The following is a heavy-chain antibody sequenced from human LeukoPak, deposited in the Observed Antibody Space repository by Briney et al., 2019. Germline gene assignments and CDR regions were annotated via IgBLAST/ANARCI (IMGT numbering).Heavy chain of an antibody. Sequence: SETLSLTCTVSGGSISSSGYYWGWIRQPPGKGLEWVGSVYYTGSTFYDPSLKSRVTTSVDTSKNHFSLNLSSVTAADTAVYYCARHRGRYYDSGSYYYFDYWGQGTLVTVSS. V-gene: IGHV4-39*02. D-gene: IGHD3-10*01. J-gene: IGHJ4*02. CDR2: VYYTGST. CDR1: GGSISSSGYY. CDR3: ARHRGRYYDSGSYYYFDY.